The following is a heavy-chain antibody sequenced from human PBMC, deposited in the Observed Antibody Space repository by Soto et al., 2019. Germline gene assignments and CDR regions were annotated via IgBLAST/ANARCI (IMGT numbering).Heavy chain of an antibody. CDR3: ARSGDPFYFDF. V-gene: IGHV4-38-2*01. CDR2: IFHRGTT. Sequence: PSETLSLTCAVSGYSITSGHYWGWIRQPPGKGLEWIATIFHRGTTYYNPSLKSRVTMSVDTSKNEFSLKLSSVTAADTAVYYCARSGDPFYFDFWGHGTLVTVSS. D-gene: IGHD3-10*01. J-gene: IGHJ4*01. CDR1: GYSITSGHY.